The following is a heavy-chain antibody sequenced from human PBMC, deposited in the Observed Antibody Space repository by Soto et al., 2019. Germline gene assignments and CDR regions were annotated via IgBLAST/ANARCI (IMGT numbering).Heavy chain of an antibody. V-gene: IGHV3-23*01. Sequence: EVQLLESGGGLVQPGGSLRLSCAASGFTVSNYAMGWVRQAPGKGLVWVSGISGGGSSTYYADSVKGRFTISRNPSKNTLFPQLHRLGAEDPALSSGANCEKTDLLVEVVKISGIDAWGQGTMVTVSS. CDR1: GFTVSNYA. D-gene: IGHD3-3*01. CDR2: ISGGGSST. J-gene: IGHJ5*02. CDR3: ANCEKTDLLVEVVKISGIDA.